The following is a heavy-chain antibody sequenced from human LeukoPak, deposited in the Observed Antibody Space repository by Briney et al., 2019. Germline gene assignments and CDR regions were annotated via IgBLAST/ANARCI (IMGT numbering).Heavy chain of an antibody. J-gene: IGHJ4*02. CDR3: AMGQQLVYPTY. CDR1: GFTFSSYA. Sequence: GGSLRLSFAASGFTFSSYAMSWVRQAPGKGLEWVSAISGSGGSTYYADSVKGRFTISRDNSKNTLYLQMNSLRAEDTAVYYCAMGQQLVYPTYWGQGTLVTVSS. V-gene: IGHV3-23*01. D-gene: IGHD6-6*01. CDR2: ISGSGGST.